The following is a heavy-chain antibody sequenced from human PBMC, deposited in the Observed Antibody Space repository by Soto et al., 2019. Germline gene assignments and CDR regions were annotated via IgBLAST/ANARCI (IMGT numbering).Heavy chain of an antibody. J-gene: IGHJ4*02. V-gene: IGHV1-69*01. CDR1: GGTFSSYA. CDR2: IIPIFGTA. CDR3: AREVGYCSGGSCLPGYYFDY. D-gene: IGHD2-15*01. Sequence: QVQLVQSGAEVKKPGSSVKVSCKASGGTFSSYAISWVRQAPGQGLEWMGGIIPIFGTANYAQKFQGRVTITADESTSTAYMELSSLRSEDTAVYYCAREVGYCSGGSCLPGYYFDYWGQGTLVTVSS.